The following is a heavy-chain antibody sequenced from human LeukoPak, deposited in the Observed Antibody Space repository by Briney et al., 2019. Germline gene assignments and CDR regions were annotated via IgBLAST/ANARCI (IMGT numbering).Heavy chain of an antibody. CDR1: GGSVSSGSYY. V-gene: IGHV4-61*01. D-gene: IGHD6-13*01. CDR2: IYYSGST. J-gene: IGHJ4*02. Sequence: SETLSLTCTVSGGSVSSGSYYWSWIRQPPGTGLEWIGYIYYSGSTNYNPSLKSRVTISVDTSKNQFSLKLSSVTAADTAVYYCARVGGYSSWPFDYWGQGTLVTVSS. CDR3: ARVGGYSSWPFDY.